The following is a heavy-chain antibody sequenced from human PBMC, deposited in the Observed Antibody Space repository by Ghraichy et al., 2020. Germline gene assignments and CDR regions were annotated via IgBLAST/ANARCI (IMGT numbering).Heavy chain of an antibody. Sequence: GGSLRLSCAASGFTITNYWMTWVRQAPGKGLEWVANINRDGSRENYVDSVQGRFTISRDNAKNSLYLQMNSLRTEDTAVYYWVEDDTHSSGSAWYDALYIWGLGTVVSVSS. CDR1: GFTITNYW. CDR2: INRDGSRE. CDR3: VEDDTHSSGSAWYDALYI. J-gene: IGHJ3*02. V-gene: IGHV3-7*03. D-gene: IGHD6-19*01.